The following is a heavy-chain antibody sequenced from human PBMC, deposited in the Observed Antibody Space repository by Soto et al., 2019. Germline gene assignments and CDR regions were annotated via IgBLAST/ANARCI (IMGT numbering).Heavy chain of an antibody. D-gene: IGHD3-3*01. J-gene: IGHJ4*02. CDR2: ISYDGSNK. CDR3: EKDRDGDIYVAARSGLDY. CDR1: GFTFFSYG. Sequence: GGSLRLSCAASGFTFFSYGMHWGRQAPGKGLEWVAVISYDGSNKYYGDSVKGRFTISRDNSKNTLYLQMNSLRADDTAVYYCEKDRDGDIYVAARSGLDYWGQGTLVTVSS. V-gene: IGHV3-30*18.